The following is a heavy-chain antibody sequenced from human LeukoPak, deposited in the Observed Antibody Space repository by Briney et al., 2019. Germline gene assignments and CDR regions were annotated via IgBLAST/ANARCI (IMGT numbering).Heavy chain of an antibody. J-gene: IGHJ5*02. V-gene: IGHV3-7*03. Sequence: GGSLRLSCAASGFTFSSFWMSWVRQAPGKGLEWVANIKQDGSEKYYADSVKGRFTISRDNAKNSLYLQMNSLRAEDTALYYCAKGTQQLASNWFDPWGQGTLVTVSS. CDR2: IKQDGSEK. D-gene: IGHD6-13*01. CDR3: AKGTQQLASNWFDP. CDR1: GFTFSSFW.